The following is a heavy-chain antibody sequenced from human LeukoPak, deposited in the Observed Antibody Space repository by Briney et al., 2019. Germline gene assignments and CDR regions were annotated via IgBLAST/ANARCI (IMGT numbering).Heavy chain of an antibody. J-gene: IGHJ4*02. CDR2: ISSSSSYI. CDR1: GFTFSSYS. Sequence: GGSLRLSCAASGFTFSSYSMNWVRQAPGKGLEWVSSISSSSSYIYYADSVKGRFTISRDNAKNSLYLQMNSLRAEDTAVYYCTTVWGYYYGSGSPVDYWGQGTLVTVSS. V-gene: IGHV3-21*01. CDR3: TTVWGYYYGSGSPVDY. D-gene: IGHD3-10*01.